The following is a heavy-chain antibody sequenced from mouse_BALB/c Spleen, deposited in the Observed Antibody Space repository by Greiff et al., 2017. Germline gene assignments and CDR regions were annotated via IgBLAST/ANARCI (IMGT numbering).Heavy chain of an antibody. J-gene: IGHJ4*01. D-gene: IGHD1-1*02. Sequence: EVKLMESGGGLVKPGGSLKLSCAASGFTFSSYAMSWVRQTPEKRLEWVASISSGGSTYYPDSVKGRFTISRDNARNILYLQRSSLRSEDTAMYYCARDYDFYAMDYWGQGTSVTVSS. V-gene: IGHV5-6-5*01. CDR3: ARDYDFYAMDY. CDR1: GFTFSSYA. CDR2: ISSGGST.